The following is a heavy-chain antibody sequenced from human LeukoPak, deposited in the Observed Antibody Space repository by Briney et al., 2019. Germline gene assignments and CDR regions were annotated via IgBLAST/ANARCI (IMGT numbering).Heavy chain of an antibody. CDR2: IIPIFGTA. Sequence: SVKVSCKASGGTFSSYAISWVRQAPGQGLEWMGGIIPIFGTANYAQKFQGRVTITTDESTSTAYLQWSSLKASDTAMYYCARQGIAAAGTDWGQGTLVTVSS. CDR3: ARQGIAAAGTD. CDR1: GGTFSSYA. D-gene: IGHD6-13*01. V-gene: IGHV1-69*05. J-gene: IGHJ4*02.